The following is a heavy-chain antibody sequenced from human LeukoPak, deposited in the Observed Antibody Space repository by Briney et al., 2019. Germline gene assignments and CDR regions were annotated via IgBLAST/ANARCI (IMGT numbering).Heavy chain of an antibody. CDR1: GYSISSGYY. V-gene: IGHV4-38-2*02. CDR2: IYHSGST. D-gene: IGHD1-26*01. J-gene: IGHJ1*01. CDR3: ARDEWELPEYFQH. Sequence: SETLSLTCTVSGYSISSGYYWGWIRQPPGKGLEWIGSIYHSGSTYYNPSLKSRVTISVDTSKNQFSLKLSSVTAADTAVYYCARDEWELPEYFQHWGQGTLVTVSS.